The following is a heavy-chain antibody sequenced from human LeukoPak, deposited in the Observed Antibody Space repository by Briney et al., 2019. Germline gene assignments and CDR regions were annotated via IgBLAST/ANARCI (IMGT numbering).Heavy chain of an antibody. CDR1: GGSISSSNW. CDR3: GYSYGRRFDY. Sequence: PSGTLSPTCAVSGGSISSSNWWSWVRQPPGKGLEWIGEIYHSGSTNCNPSLKSRVTISVDKSKNQFSLNLTSVTAADTAVYYCGYSYGRRFDYRGQGTLVTVSS. D-gene: IGHD5-18*01. V-gene: IGHV4-4*02. J-gene: IGHJ4*02. CDR2: IYHSGST.